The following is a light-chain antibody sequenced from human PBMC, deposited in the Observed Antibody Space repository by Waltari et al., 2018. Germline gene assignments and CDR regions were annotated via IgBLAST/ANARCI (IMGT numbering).Light chain of an antibody. CDR1: SSNLGSNY. V-gene: IGLV1-47*01. CDR2: RNN. Sequence: QSVLTQPPSASETPGQRVIISCSGSSSNLGSNYPYWYPQLPGPAPKLLIYRNNQRPSWVPDRFSASKSGTSASLAISGLRSEDEAVYYCASWDDSHYVFGTGTQVTVL. CDR3: ASWDDSHYV. J-gene: IGLJ1*01.